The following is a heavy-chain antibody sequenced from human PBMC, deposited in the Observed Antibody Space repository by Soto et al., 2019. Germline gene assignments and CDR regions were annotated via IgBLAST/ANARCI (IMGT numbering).Heavy chain of an antibody. V-gene: IGHV3-30-3*01. CDR3: ARDVGLGSGSYYWFDP. CDR1: GFTFSSYA. CDR2: ISYDGSNK. J-gene: IGHJ5*02. D-gene: IGHD3-10*02. Sequence: GALSLSCAASGFTFSSYAIHWVRQAPGKGLEWVAVISYDGSNKYYADSVKGRFTISRDNSKNTLYLQMNSLRSEDTAVYYCARDVGLGSGSYYWFDPWGQGTLVTVSS.